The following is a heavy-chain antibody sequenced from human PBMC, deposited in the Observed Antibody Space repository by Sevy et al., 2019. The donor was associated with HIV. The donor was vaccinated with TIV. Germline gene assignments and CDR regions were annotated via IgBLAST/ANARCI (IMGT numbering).Heavy chain of an antibody. V-gene: IGHV4-34*01. D-gene: IGHD1-26*01. J-gene: IGHJ5*02. CDR2: INHSGST. CDR3: AGGSGRGLLNWFDP. CDR1: GGSFSGYY. Sequence: SETLSLTCAVYGGSFSGYYWSWIRQPPGKGLEWIGEINHSGSTNYNPSLKSRVTISVDTSKNQFSLKLSSVTAADTAVYYCAGGSGRGLLNWFDPWGQGTLVTVSS.